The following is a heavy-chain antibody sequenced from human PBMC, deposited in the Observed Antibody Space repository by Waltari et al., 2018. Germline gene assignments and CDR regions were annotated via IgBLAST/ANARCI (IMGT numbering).Heavy chain of an antibody. CDR2: IYYSGST. V-gene: IGHV4-39*07. J-gene: IGHJ5*02. CDR3: ARSYYDSSGYYPETNWFDP. Sequence: QLQLQESGPGLVKPSETLSLTCTVSGGSISSSSYYWGWIRQPPGKGLEWIGSIYYSGSTYYNPSLKSRVTRSVDTSKNQFSLKLSSVTAADTAVYYCARSYYDSSGYYPETNWFDPWGQGTLVTVSS. D-gene: IGHD3-22*01. CDR1: GGSISSSSYY.